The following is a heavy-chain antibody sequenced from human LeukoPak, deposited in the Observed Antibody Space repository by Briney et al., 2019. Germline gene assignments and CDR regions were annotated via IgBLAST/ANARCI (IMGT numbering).Heavy chain of an antibody. CDR1: GFTFSSFA. J-gene: IGHJ6*02. CDR2: IRGSGGTT. V-gene: IGHV3-23*01. Sequence: PGGSLRLSCAASGFTFSSFAMSWVRQAPGKGLEWVSVIRGSGGTTYYADSVKGRFTISRDNSKNTLYLQMNSLRAEDTAVCYCAKGLNPYYSYAMDVWGQGTTVTVSS. D-gene: IGHD4/OR15-4a*01. CDR3: AKGLNPYYSYAMDV.